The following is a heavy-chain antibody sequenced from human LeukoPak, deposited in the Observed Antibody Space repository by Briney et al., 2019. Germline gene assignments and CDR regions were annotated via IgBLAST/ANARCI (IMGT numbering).Heavy chain of an antibody. D-gene: IGHD2-21*01. CDR2: ISSRITYI. CDR1: GFTFSSDS. V-gene: IGHV3-21*01. Sequence: GGSRRLAWAASGFTFSSDSMNWVRHAPEKWLEWVSSISSRITYIYYADSGKGRFTISRDNAKNSLYLRRNSLIAEDTAVYYCVRGGDGGDPTADSWGQGSLVTASS. CDR3: VRGGDGGDPTADS. J-gene: IGHJ4*02.